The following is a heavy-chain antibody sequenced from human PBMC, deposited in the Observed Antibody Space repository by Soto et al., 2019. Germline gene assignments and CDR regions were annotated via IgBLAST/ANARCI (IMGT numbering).Heavy chain of an antibody. D-gene: IGHD6-19*01. Sequence: QVQLVESGGGVVQPGRSLRLSCAASGFTFSSYAMHWVRQAPGKGLEWVAVISYDGRNKYYADSVKGRFTISRDNSKNTLYLQMNSLRAEDTAVYYCARGGGQWLVRVLMDYWGQGTLVTVSS. J-gene: IGHJ4*02. CDR2: ISYDGRNK. CDR1: GFTFSSYA. V-gene: IGHV3-30*04. CDR3: ARGGGQWLVRVLMDY.